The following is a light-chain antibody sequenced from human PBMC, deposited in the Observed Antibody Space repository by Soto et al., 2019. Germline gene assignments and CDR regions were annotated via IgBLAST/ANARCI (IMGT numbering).Light chain of an antibody. V-gene: IGLV2-14*03. CDR3: SSYRSCTTITTYV. Sequence: QSALTQPASVSGSPGQSITISCTGTSSDVGGYNYVSWYQHHPGKPPKLMIYDVSNRPSGVSNRFSGSKSGNTASLNTSALQAEEDEDYYYSSYRSCTTITTYVFGTGTKVTVL. CDR2: DVS. CDR1: SSDVGGYNY. J-gene: IGLJ1*01.